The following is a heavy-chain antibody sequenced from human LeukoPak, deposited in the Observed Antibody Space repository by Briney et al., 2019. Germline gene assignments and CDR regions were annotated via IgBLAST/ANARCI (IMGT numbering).Heavy chain of an antibody. D-gene: IGHD5-18*01. J-gene: IGHJ6*02. CDR3: ARQHTAMVLGASEDGMDV. CDR2: IYPGDSDT. V-gene: IGHV5-51*01. CDR1: GYSFTSYW. Sequence: GESLKISCKGSGYSFTSYWIGWVRQMPGKGLKWMGIIYPGDSDTRYSPSFQGQVTISADKSISTAYLQWSSLKASDTAMYYCARQHTAMVLGASEDGMDVWGQGTTVTVSS.